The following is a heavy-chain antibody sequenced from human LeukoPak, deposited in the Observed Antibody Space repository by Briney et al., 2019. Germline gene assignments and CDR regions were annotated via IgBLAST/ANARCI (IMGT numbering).Heavy chain of an antibody. J-gene: IGHJ4*02. CDR1: GFTFDDYD. CDR3: ARDGLVDTPMGAGY. V-gene: IGHV3-20*04. CDR2: INWNGGST. Sequence: PGGSLRLSCAASGFTFDDYDMSWVRQAPGKGLEGVFCINWNGGSTAYADSVKGRFTISRDNAKNSLYLQMNSLRAEDTALYYCARDGLVDTPMGAGYWGQGTLVTVSS. D-gene: IGHD5-18*01.